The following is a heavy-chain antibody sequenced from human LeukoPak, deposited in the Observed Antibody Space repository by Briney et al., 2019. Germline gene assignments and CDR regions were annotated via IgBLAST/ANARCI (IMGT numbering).Heavy chain of an antibody. CDR3: ASALDYYDSSPNPYGMDV. CDR1: GFTFSSYW. Sequence: TGGSLRLSCAASGFTFSSYWMSWVRQAPGKGLEWVSSISTSSSYIYYADSVKGRFTISRDNAKNSLYLQMNSLRAEDTAVYYCASALDYYDSSPNPYGMDVWGQGTTVTVSS. CDR2: ISTSSSYI. D-gene: IGHD3-22*01. J-gene: IGHJ6*02. V-gene: IGHV3-21*01.